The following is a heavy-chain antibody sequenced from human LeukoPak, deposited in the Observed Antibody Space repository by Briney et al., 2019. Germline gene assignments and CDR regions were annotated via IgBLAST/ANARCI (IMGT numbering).Heavy chain of an antibody. D-gene: IGHD3-22*01. Sequence: TGGSLRLSCAASGFTFRSYSMNWVRQAPGKGLEWVSSISSSSSYIYCADSVKGRFTISRDNAKNSLYLQMNSLRAEDTAVYYCARGLGAYYYDSSGYHHTYYFDYWGQGTLVTVSS. CDR2: ISSSSSYI. CDR1: GFTFRSYS. V-gene: IGHV3-21*01. J-gene: IGHJ4*02. CDR3: ARGLGAYYYDSSGYHHTYYFDY.